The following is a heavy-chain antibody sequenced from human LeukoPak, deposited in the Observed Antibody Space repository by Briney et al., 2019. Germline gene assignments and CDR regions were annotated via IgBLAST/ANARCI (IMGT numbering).Heavy chain of an antibody. Sequence: HAGGSLRLSCAASGFTFDDYTMHWVRQAPGKGLEWVSLISWDGGSTYYADSVKGRFTISRDNSKNTLYLQMNSLRTEDTAVYYCARRSRDGWYCDYWGQGTLVTVSS. V-gene: IGHV3-43*01. CDR2: ISWDGGST. D-gene: IGHD5-24*01. J-gene: IGHJ4*02. CDR1: GFTFDDYT. CDR3: ARRSRDGWYCDY.